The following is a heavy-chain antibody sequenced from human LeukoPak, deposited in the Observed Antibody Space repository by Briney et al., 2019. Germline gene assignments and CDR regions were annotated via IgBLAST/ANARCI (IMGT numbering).Heavy chain of an antibody. V-gene: IGHV4-34*01. J-gene: IGHJ6*02. D-gene: IGHD3-10*01. CDR3: AREALLLLPYYYYGMDV. CDR2: INHSGST. CDR1: GGSFSGYY. Sequence: SETLSLTCAVYGGSFSGYYWSWIRQPPGKGLEWIGEINHSGSTNYNPSLKSRVTISVDTSKNQFSLKLSSVTAADTAVYYCAREALLLLPYYYYGMDVWGQGTTVTVSS.